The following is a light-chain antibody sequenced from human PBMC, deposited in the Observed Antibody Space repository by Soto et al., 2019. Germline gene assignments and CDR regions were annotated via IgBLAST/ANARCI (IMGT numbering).Light chain of an antibody. J-gene: IGLJ2*01. CDR2: LTRDGSH. V-gene: IGLV4-69*01. CDR1: SGHSNYA. Sequence: QPVLTQSPSASASLGASVKLTCTLSSGHSNYAIAWHQQQPEKGPRYLMNLTRDGSHSKGDGIPNRFSGSSSGAERYLTISGLQSEDGADYYCQTWGTGIVIFGGGTKLTVL. CDR3: QTWGTGIVI.